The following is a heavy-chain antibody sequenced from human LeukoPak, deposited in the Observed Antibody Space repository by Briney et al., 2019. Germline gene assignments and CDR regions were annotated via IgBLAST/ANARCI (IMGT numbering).Heavy chain of an antibody. J-gene: IGHJ4*02. CDR2: ISPSGCST. V-gene: IGHV1-46*01. Sequence: ASVKVSCKASGYTFTSYYMHWVRQARGQGREGMGMISPSGCSTSYAQKFQRRVTITRDTSTITVYMELSSLRSEDTAVYYCARVSEGWGQGTLVTVSS. CDR1: GYTFTSYY. CDR3: ARVSEG.